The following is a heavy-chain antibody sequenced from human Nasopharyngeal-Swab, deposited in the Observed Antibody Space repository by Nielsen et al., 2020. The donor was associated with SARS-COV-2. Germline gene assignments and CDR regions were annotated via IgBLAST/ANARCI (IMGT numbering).Heavy chain of an antibody. CDR2: INPNSGGT. D-gene: IGHD3-3*01. J-gene: IGHJ4*02. CDR3: ARDGKVLRFLEWLEGGKAHFDY. Sequence: ASVKVSCKASGYTFTGYYMHWVRQAPGQGLEWMGRINPNSGGTNYAQKFQGRVTMTRDTSISTAYMELSRLRSDDTAVYYCARDGKVLRFLEWLEGGKAHFDYWGQGTLVTVSS. CDR1: GYTFTGYY. V-gene: IGHV1-2*06.